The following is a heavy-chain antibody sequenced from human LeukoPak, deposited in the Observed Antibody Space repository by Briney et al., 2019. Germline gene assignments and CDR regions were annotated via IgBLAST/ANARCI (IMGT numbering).Heavy chain of an antibody. CDR2: IYPGDSDT. Sequence: GESLKISCKGSGYMFTNYWIGWVRQMPGKGLEWMGIIYPGDSDTRYSPSFQGQVTISVDKSITTAYLQLNSLQASDTAMYYCARQPTGYTFDFWGQGSLVTVSS. D-gene: IGHD5-18*01. CDR3: ARQPTGYTFDF. CDR1: GYMFTNYW. J-gene: IGHJ4*02. V-gene: IGHV5-51*01.